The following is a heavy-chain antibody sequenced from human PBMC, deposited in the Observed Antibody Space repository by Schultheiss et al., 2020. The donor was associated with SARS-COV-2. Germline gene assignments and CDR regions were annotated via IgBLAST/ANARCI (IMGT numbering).Heavy chain of an antibody. CDR3: ARWGWLVPYYYGMDV. J-gene: IGHJ6*02. V-gene: IGHV1-18*01. Sequence: ASVKVSCKASGYTFTNYGISWVRQAPGQGLEWMGWVRDYNGNTKYAQNLEDRVTMTTDTSTSTVYMELRSLRSDDTAVYYCARWGWLVPYYYGMDVWGQGTTVTVSS. CDR2: VRDYNGNT. CDR1: GYTFTNYG. D-gene: IGHD6-19*01.